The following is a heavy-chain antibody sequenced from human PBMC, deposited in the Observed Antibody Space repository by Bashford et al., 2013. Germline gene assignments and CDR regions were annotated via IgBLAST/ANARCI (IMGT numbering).Heavy chain of an antibody. Sequence: SVKVSCKASGGTFSSYAISWVRQAPGQGLEWMGGIIPIFGTANYAQKFQGRVTITADESTSTAYMELSSLRSEDTAVYYCARDAEVYYDSSGYYLFDYWGQGTLVTVSS. D-gene: IGHD3-22*01. V-gene: IGHV1-69*13. CDR2: IIPIFGTA. J-gene: IGHJ4*02. CDR3: ARDAEVYYDSSGYYLFDY. CDR1: GGTFSSYA.